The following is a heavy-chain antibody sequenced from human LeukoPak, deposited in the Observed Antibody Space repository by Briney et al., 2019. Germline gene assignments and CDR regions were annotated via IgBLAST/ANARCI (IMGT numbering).Heavy chain of an antibody. J-gene: IGHJ3*02. CDR2: ISSSSTTI. CDR1: GFTFISYE. V-gene: IGHV3-48*03. D-gene: IGHD6-13*01. Sequence: GGSLRLSCAASGFTFISYEMNWVRQAPGKGLEWISYISSSSTTIYYADSVKGRFTISRDNSKNTLYLQMNSLRAEDTAVYYCAKVGSSDAFDIWGQGTMVTVSS. CDR3: AKVGSSDAFDI.